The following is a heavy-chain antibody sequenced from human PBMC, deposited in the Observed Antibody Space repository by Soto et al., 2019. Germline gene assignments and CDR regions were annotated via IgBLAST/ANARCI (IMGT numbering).Heavy chain of an antibody. Sequence: EVQLVESGGGLVQPGRSLRLSCAASGFTFDDYAMHWVRQAPGKGLEWVSGISWNSGSIGYADSVKGRLTISRENAKNSLYLQMNSLRAEDTALYYCAKDNSPYGDYQGYWGQGTLVTVSS. D-gene: IGHD4-17*01. CDR1: GFTFDDYA. V-gene: IGHV3-9*01. CDR2: ISWNSGSI. J-gene: IGHJ4*02. CDR3: AKDNSPYGDYQGY.